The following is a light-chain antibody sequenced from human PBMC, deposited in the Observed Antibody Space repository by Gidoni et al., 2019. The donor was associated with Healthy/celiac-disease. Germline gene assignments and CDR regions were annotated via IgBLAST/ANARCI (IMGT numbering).Light chain of an antibody. V-gene: IGKV1-39*01. CDR2: AAS. J-gene: IGKJ1*01. Sequence: IQMTPSPSSLSASVGDRVTITCRASQSISSYLNWYQQKPGKAPQLLIYAASSLQSGVPSRFSGSGSGTDFTLTISSLQPEDFATYYCQQSYSTPWTFGQGTKVEIK. CDR3: QQSYSTPWT. CDR1: QSISSY.